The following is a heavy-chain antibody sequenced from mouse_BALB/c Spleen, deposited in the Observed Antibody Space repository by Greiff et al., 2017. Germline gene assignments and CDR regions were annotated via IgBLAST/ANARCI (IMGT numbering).Heavy chain of an antibody. J-gene: IGHJ3*01. D-gene: IGHD1-1*01. CDR1: GYTFSSYW. CDR2: ILPGSGST. CDR3: ASYGSSPWFAY. Sequence: QVQLQQSGAELMKPGASVKISCKATGYTFSSYWIEWVKQRPGHGLEWIGEILPGSGSTNYNEKFKGKATFTADTSSNTAYMQLSSLTSEDSAVYYCASYGSSPWFAYWGQGTLVTVSA. V-gene: IGHV1-9*01.